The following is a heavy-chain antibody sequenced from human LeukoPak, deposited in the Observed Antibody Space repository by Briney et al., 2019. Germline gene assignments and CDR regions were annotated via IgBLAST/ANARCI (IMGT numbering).Heavy chain of an antibody. D-gene: IGHD3-22*01. CDR2: IKRDGSEK. Sequence: GGSLRLSCAASGFTFSNYWMNWVRQAPGKGLEWVANIKRDGSEKYYVDSVRGRFTISRDNVKNSLYLQLSSLKAEDTGIYYCARDVYYYDSNGHDFWGQGTLVTVSS. CDR1: GFTFSNYW. J-gene: IGHJ4*02. CDR3: ARDVYYYDSNGHDF. V-gene: IGHV3-7*01.